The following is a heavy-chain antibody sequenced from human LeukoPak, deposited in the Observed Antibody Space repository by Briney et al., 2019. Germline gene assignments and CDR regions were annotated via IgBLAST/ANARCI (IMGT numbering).Heavy chain of an antibody. CDR2: IHPNSGDI. V-gene: IGHV1-2*06. J-gene: IGHJ5*02. Sequence: GASVKVSCKASGYTFTGYYMNWVRQAPGQGLEWMGRIHPNSGDINYAQKFQGRVTMTRDTSISTAYLELSRLTSDDTAVYYCARDEDVGDCTTTSCGWFDPWGQGTLVTVSS. D-gene: IGHD2-2*01. CDR3: ARDEDVGDCTTTSCGWFDP. CDR1: GYTFTGYY.